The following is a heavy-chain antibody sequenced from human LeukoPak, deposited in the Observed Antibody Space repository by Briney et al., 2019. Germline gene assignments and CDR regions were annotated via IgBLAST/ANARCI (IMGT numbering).Heavy chain of an antibody. CDR2: ISGSGGST. CDR1: GFTFSNYA. V-gene: IGHV3-23*01. CDR3: AKPPGYSSGWYFYY. J-gene: IGHJ4*02. Sequence: GGSLRLSCAASGFTFSNYAMSWVRQAPGKGLEWVSAISGSGGSTYYADSVKGRFTISRDNSKNTLYLQMNSLRAEDTAVYYCAKPPGYSSGWYFYYWGQGTLVTVSS. D-gene: IGHD6-19*01.